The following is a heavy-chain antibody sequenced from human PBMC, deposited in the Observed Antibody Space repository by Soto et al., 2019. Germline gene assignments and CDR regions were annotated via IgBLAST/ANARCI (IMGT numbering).Heavy chain of an antibody. Sequence: QVQLVQSGAEVKKPGSPVRVSCTASGDTFNFYTISWVRQVPGQGPEWMGRIIPMLGMSNYAQKFQGRVTIMADKSPSTVYINLSGLTSEDTAVYYCATNYGSGSTHFDYWGQGTLVTVSS. D-gene: IGHD3-10*01. CDR1: GDTFNFYT. CDR2: IIPMLGMS. J-gene: IGHJ4*02. V-gene: IGHV1-69*02. CDR3: ATNYGSGSTHFDY.